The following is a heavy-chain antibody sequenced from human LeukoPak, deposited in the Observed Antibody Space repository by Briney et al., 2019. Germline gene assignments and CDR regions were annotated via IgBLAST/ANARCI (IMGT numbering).Heavy chain of an antibody. D-gene: IGHD3-3*01. V-gene: IGHV4-59*01. CDR2: IYYSGST. CDR3: ARDRYYDFWSGYYPDYYGMDV. Sequence: KPSETLSLTCTVSGGSISSYYWSWIRQPPGKGLEWIGYIYYSGSTNYNPSLKSRVTISVDTSKNQFSLKLSSVTAADTAVYYCARDRYYDFWSGYYPDYYGMDVWGQGTTVTVSS. J-gene: IGHJ6*02. CDR1: GGSISSYY.